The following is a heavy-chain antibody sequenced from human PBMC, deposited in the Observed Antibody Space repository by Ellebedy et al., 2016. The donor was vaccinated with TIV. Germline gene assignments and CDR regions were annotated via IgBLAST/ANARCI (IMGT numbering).Heavy chain of an antibody. J-gene: IGHJ6*02. CDR3: ASDACRTFSGGRCYSHYYGMDV. Sequence: AASVKVSCRASGYTFTSYGISWVRQAPGQGLEWMGWISAYNDNTNYSQKFQGRVTITRDTSASTAYMELSSLRSEDTAVYYCASDACRTFSGGRCYSHYYGMDVWGQGTTVTVSS. CDR2: ISAYNDNT. V-gene: IGHV1-18*04. CDR1: GYTFTSYG. D-gene: IGHD2-15*01.